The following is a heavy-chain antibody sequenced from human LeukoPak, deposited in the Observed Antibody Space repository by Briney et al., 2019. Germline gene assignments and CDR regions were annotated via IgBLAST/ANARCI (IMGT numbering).Heavy chain of an antibody. CDR3: AREGPRGNSQFDY. D-gene: IGHD2/OR15-2a*01. J-gene: IGHJ4*02. CDR2: IWYDGSSK. Sequence: GRSLRLSCAASGFTFSSYGMHWVRQAPGKGLEWVALIWYDGSSKYYAATVKGRLTVSRDNSKNTLYLQMNSLRAEDTAVYYCAREGPRGNSQFDYWGQGTLVTVSS. V-gene: IGHV3-33*01. CDR1: GFTFSSYG.